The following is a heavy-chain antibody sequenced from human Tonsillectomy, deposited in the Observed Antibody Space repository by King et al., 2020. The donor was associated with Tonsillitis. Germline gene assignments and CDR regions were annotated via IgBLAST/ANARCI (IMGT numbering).Heavy chain of an antibody. Sequence: VQLVESGGGVVQPGRSLRLSCAASGFTFSSYAMHWVRQAPGKGLEWVAVILYDGSNKYYADSVKGRFTISRDNSKNTLYLKMNSLRAEDTAVYYCARYSVIYRDYADAFDIWGQGTMVTVSS. CDR2: ILYDGSNK. J-gene: IGHJ3*02. CDR1: GFTFSSYA. D-gene: IGHD4-17*01. V-gene: IGHV3-30*04. CDR3: ARYSVIYRDYADAFDI.